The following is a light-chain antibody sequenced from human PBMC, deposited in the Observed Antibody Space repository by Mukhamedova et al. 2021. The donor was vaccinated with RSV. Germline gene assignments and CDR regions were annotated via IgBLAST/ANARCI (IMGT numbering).Light chain of an antibody. CDR3: QQYDKFPFT. V-gene: IGKV1-33*01. Sequence: WYQRRVHGKAPKFLIYDASTLETGVPSRFSGSGSGTDFTFTISSLQPEDVATYYWQQYDKFPFTFGPGTKVDFK. CDR2: DAS. J-gene: IGKJ3*01.